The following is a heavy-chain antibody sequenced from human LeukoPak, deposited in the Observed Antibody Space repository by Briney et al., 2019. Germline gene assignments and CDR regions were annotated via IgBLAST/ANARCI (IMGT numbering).Heavy chain of an antibody. CDR2: IIPILGIA. Sequence: GSSVKVSCKASGGTFSSYAISWVRQAPGQGLEWMGRIIPILGIANYAQKFQGRVTITADKSTSTAYMELSSLRSDDTAVYYCARGLKSSGPPDYWGQGTLVTVSS. CDR3: ARGLKSSGPPDY. V-gene: IGHV1-69*04. J-gene: IGHJ4*02. D-gene: IGHD6-6*01. CDR1: GGTFSSYA.